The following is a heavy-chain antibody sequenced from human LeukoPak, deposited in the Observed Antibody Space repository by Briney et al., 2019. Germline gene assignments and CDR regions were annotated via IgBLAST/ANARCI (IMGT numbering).Heavy chain of an antibody. CDR1: GFTFSSYG. V-gene: IGHV4-4*02. Sequence: GSLRLPCAASGFTFSSYGMHWVRQPPGKGLEWIGEIYHSGSPNYNPSLKSRVTISVDKSRNHFSLNLSSVTAADTAVYYCARVNINNWHSCDYWGQGTLVTVSS. D-gene: IGHD1-1*01. J-gene: IGHJ4*02. CDR3: ARVNINNWHSCDY. CDR2: IYHSGSP.